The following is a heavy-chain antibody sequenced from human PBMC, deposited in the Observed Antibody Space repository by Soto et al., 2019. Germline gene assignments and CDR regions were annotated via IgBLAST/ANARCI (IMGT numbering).Heavy chain of an antibody. CDR1: GGSISSSSYY. J-gene: IGHJ4*02. CDR2: IYYSGST. V-gene: IGHV4-39*07. D-gene: IGHD3-10*01. CDR3: ARSTMVRGGAVKTFDY. Sequence: SETLSLTCTVSGGSISSSSYYWGWIRQPPGKGLEWIGSIYYSGSTYYNPSLKSRVTISVDTSKNQFSLKLSSVTAADTAVYYCARSTMVRGGAVKTFDYWGQGTLVTVSS.